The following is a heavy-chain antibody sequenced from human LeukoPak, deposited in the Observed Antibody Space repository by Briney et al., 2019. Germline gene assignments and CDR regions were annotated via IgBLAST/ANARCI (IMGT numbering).Heavy chain of an antibody. CDR3: AKDQEGGAGTGRFDY. Sequence: PGGSLRLSWAASGFTFSSFAMTWVRKAPGKGLEWFSPISGGGGSTYYADSVKGRFTISRDNSQNTFYLQMTSLRAEDTAVYYCAKDQEGGAGTGRFDYWGQGTLVTVSS. J-gene: IGHJ4*02. CDR2: ISGGGGST. CDR1: GFTFSSFA. V-gene: IGHV3-23*01. D-gene: IGHD6-13*01.